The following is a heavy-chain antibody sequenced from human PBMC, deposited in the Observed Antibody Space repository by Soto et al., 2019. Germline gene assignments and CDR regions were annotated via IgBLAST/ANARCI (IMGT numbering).Heavy chain of an antibody. Sequence: SETLSLTCTVSGGSISSGGYYWSWIRQHPGKGLEWIGYIYYSGSTYYNPSLKSRVTISIDTSKNQFSLEVNSVTAADTAVYYCASKKFYFDSSGYYSSFYFGSWGQGTLVTVSS. D-gene: IGHD3-22*01. J-gene: IGHJ4*02. V-gene: IGHV4-31*03. CDR3: ASKKFYFDSSGYYSSFYFGS. CDR1: GGSISSGGYY. CDR2: IYYSGST.